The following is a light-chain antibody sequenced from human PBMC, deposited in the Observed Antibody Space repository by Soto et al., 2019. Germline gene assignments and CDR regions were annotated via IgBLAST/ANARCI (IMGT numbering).Light chain of an antibody. CDR1: SSDIGGYNY. J-gene: IGLJ2*01. CDR2: EVT. V-gene: IGLV2-14*01. Sequence: QSALTQPASVSGSPGQSITISCTGTSSDIGGYNYVSWYQQHPGKAPKLMIYEVTNRPSGVSNRFSGSKSANTASLTISGLQAEDEADYYCNSYTNNNTLVVFGGGTKVTVL. CDR3: NSYTNNNTLVV.